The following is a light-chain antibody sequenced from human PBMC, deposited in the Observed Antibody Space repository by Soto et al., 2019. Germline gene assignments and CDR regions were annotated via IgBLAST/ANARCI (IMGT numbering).Light chain of an antibody. CDR2: EVS. CDR1: SSDVGRYNY. Sequence: QSALTQPASVSGSPGQSITISYTGTSSDVGRYNYVSWYQQHPGKAPKLMIYEVSNRPSGVSNRFSGSKSGNTASLTISGLQAEDEADYYCSSYTSSSTRVFGGGTKLTVL. J-gene: IGLJ3*02. CDR3: SSYTSSSTRV. V-gene: IGLV2-14*01.